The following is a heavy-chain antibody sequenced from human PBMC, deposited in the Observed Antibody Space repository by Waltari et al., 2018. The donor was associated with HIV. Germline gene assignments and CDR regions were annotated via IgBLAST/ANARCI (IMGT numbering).Heavy chain of an antibody. J-gene: IGHJ3*02. CDR1: GYSFTSYG. CDR2: ISVYNDNT. D-gene: IGHD4-17*01. CDR3: ARAPMTTVTSRGFDI. Sequence: QVQLVQSGAEVKKPGASLKVSCKAYGYSFTSYGISWVRQAPGQGLEWIGWISVYNDNTKYAQKIQDRLNMTTDSPTSTAYMELRSLRSDDTAVYYCARAPMTTVTSRGFDIWGQGTMVIVSS. V-gene: IGHV1-18*01.